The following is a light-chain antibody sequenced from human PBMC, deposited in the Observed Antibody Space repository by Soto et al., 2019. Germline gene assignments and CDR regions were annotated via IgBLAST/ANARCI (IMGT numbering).Light chain of an antibody. CDR1: QSVNSRY. CDR3: QQYGNSPWT. J-gene: IGKJ1*01. CDR2: GAS. Sequence: EIVLTQSPGTLSLSPGERATLSCRASQSVNSRYLAWYQQKPGQAPRLLIYGASSRAAGIPDSFSGSGSGTDFTLTISRLEPEDFAVYDCQQYGNSPWTFGQGTKVEIK. V-gene: IGKV3-20*01.